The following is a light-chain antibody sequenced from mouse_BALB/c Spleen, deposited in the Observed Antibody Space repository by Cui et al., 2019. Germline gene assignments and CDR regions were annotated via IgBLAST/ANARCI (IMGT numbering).Light chain of an antibody. V-gene: IGKV4-55*01. Sequence: QIVLTQSPALMSASPGEKVTMTCSASSSVSYMYWYQQKPGSSPRLLSYDTSNLASGVPVRFSGSGSGTSYSLTISRMEAEDAATYYCQQWSSYPFTFGSGTKLEIK. J-gene: IGKJ4*01. CDR2: DTS. CDR1: SSVSY. CDR3: QQWSSYPFT.